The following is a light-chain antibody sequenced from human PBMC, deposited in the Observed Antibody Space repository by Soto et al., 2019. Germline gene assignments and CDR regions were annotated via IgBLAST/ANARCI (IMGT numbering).Light chain of an antibody. J-gene: IGLJ2*01. CDR2: EVS. CDR3: SSYAGSNNVV. CDR1: SRDVGGYNY. Sequence: QSALTQPPSASGSPGQSVTISCTGTSRDVGGYNYVSWYQQHPGKAPKLMIYEVSKRPSGVPDRFSGSKSGNTASLTVSGLRAEDEADYYCSSYAGSNNVVFGGGTKVTVL. V-gene: IGLV2-8*01.